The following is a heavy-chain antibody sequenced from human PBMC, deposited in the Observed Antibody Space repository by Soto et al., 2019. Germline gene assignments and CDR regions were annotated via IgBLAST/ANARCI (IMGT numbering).Heavy chain of an antibody. CDR1: GYTFTSYG. CDR3: ESTRIEGRGGPIWFGEPHLMVV. V-gene: IGHV1-18*01. J-gene: IGHJ6*04. CDR2: ISAYNGNT. Sequence: QVQLVQSGAEVKKPGASVKVSCKASGYTFTSYGISWGRQAPGQGLERMGWISAYNGNTNYAQKLQGRVTMTTDTSTSTAYVELRSLRSDDTAVYYCESTRIEGRGGPIWFGEPHLMVVWVKGTTVTVSS. D-gene: IGHD3-10*01.